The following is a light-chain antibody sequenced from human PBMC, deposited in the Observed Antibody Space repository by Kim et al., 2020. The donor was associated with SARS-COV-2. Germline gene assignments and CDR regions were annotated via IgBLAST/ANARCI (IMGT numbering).Light chain of an antibody. Sequence: SWSPGQSVTISCSGTSDDIGAYNYVSWDQLHPGKAPKHLIYDVYKRPSGVPDRFSGFKSGNTASLTVSGLQAEDEAEYYCCSFAVKFGEGTKLTVL. CDR1: SDDIGAYNY. CDR2: DVY. V-gene: IGLV2-11*01. CDR3: CSFAVK. J-gene: IGLJ2*01.